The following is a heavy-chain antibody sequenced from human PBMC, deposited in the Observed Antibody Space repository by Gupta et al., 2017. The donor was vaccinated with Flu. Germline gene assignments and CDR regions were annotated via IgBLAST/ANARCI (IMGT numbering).Heavy chain of an antibody. V-gene: IGHV1-8*01. D-gene: IGHD3-10*01. CDR3: ARVHAGNWFGGEDDFSNGLDV. Sequence: VRQATRRRLEWMGRVNPNSGNTAYAQKVEGRITLSRERSTQTAYLELSSLTSGDTAMCDCARVHAGNWFGGEDDFSNGLDVWGQGTTVSVSS. J-gene: IGHJ6*01. CDR2: VNPNSGNT.